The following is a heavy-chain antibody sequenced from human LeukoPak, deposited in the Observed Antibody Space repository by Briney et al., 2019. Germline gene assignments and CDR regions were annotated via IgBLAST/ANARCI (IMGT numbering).Heavy chain of an antibody. J-gene: IGHJ5*02. CDR2: ISGSGVST. CDR1: GFTFSSYA. Sequence: GGSLRLSCAASGFTFSSYAMSWVRQAPGKGLEWVSAISGSGVSTYYADSVKGRFTISRDNSKNTLYLQMNSLRAEDTAVYYCARTWARVVVPAARNWFDPWGQGTLVTVSS. CDR3: ARTWARVVVPAARNWFDP. D-gene: IGHD2-2*01. V-gene: IGHV3-23*01.